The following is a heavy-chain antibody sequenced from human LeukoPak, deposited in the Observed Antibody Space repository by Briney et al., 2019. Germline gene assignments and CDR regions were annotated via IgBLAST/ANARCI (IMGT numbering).Heavy chain of an antibody. Sequence: SLRLSCAASGFPFHDHAMHWVRQAPGKGLEWVSGISWNSGSIVYADSVKGRFTISRDNAKNSLYLQMNSLRAEDMALYYCAKDWGNGYSYGGFDYWGQGTLVTVSS. CDR1: GFPFHDHA. CDR2: ISWNSGSI. D-gene: IGHD5-18*01. CDR3: AKDWGNGYSYGGFDY. J-gene: IGHJ4*02. V-gene: IGHV3-9*03.